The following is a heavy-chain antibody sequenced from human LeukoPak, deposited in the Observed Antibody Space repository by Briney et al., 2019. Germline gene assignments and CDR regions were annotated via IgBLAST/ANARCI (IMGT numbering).Heavy chain of an antibody. D-gene: IGHD3-22*01. CDR1: GGSISSGGYY. CDR3: ARRYYNSSGYYFDY. CDR2: IYYSGST. J-gene: IGHJ4*02. V-gene: IGHV4-31*03. Sequence: SETLSLTCTVSGGSISSGGYYWSWIRQHPGKGLEWIGYIYYSGSTYYNPSLKSRVTISVDTSKNQFSLKLSSVTAADTAVYYCARRYYNSSGYYFDYWGQGTLVTVSS.